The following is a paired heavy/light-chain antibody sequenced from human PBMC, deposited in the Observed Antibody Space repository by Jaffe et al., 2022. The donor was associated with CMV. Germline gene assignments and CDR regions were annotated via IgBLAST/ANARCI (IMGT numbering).Light chain of an antibody. CDR1: QSLVYSDGNTY. J-gene: IGKJ2*01. V-gene: IGKV2-30*01. CDR2: KVS. Sequence: DVVMTQSPLSLPVTLGQPASISCRSSQSLVYSDGNTYLNWFQQRPGQSPRRLIYKVSNRDSGVPDRFSGSGSGTDFTLKISRVEAEDVGVYYCMQGTHWPYTFGQGTKLEIK. CDR3: MQGTHWPYT.
Heavy chain of an antibody. J-gene: IGHJ1*01. CDR3: ASSTRGDLGIQH. CDR1: GFTFSDYY. CDR2: ISSSGSTI. V-gene: IGHV3-11*01. Sequence: QVQLVESGGGLVKPGGSLRLSCAASGFTFSDYYMSWIRQAPGKGLEWVSYISSSGSTIYYADSVKGRFTISRDNAKNSLYLQMNSLRAEDTAVYYCASSTRGDLGIQHWGQGTLVTVSS. D-gene: IGHD3-10*01.